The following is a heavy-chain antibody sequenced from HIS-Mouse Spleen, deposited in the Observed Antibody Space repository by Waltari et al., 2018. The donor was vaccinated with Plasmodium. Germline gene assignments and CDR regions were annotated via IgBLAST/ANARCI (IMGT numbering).Heavy chain of an antibody. CDR3: AKSIAAAGTAPYFDY. Sequence: EVQLLESGGGLVQPGGSLRLSCAASGFPFSSDAMSWVRQAPGKGLEWVSAISGSGGSTYYADSVKGRFTISRDNSKNTLYLQMNSLRAEDTAVYYCAKSIAAAGTAPYFDYWGQGTLVTVSS. CDR1: GFPFSSDA. D-gene: IGHD6-13*01. V-gene: IGHV3-23*01. J-gene: IGHJ4*02. CDR2: ISGSGGST.